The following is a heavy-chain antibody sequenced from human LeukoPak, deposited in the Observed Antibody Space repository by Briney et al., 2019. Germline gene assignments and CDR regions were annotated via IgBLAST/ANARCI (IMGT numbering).Heavy chain of an antibody. D-gene: IGHD2-15*01. CDR2: IIPIFGTA. CDR3: ARGYVSGSGGSLFDD. J-gene: IGHJ4*02. CDR1: GGTFSSYA. Sequence: SVKISCKASGGTFSSYAISWVRQAPGQGLEWMGGIIPIFGTANYAQKFQGRVTITADESTSTAYMELSSLRSEDTAVYYCARGYVSGSGGSLFDDWGQGTLVTVSS. V-gene: IGHV1-69*01.